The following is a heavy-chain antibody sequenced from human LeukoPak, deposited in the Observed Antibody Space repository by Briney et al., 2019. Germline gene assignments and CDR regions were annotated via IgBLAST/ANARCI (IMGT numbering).Heavy chain of an antibody. CDR1: GYTFNDYY. CDR3: ARGNYYGSGPLFDA. CDR2: IDPYSGGT. D-gene: IGHD3-10*01. Sequence: ASVKVSCKASGYTFNDYYMHWVRQAPGQGLEWMGWIDPYSGGTNYAQKFQGRVTKTRDTSISTAYMELSRLTSDDTAEYYCARGNYYGSGPLFDAWGQGALVTVSS. J-gene: IGHJ5*02. V-gene: IGHV1-2*02.